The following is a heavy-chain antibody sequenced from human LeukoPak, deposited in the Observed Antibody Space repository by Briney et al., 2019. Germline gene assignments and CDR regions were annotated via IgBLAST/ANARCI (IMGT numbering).Heavy chain of an antibody. CDR2: ISSSSSYI. V-gene: IGHV3-21*04. J-gene: IGHJ4*02. CDR3: AKVMDIVVVVAATLYDY. D-gene: IGHD2-15*01. Sequence: KPGGSLRLSCAASGFTFSSYSMNWVRQAPGKGLEWVSSISSSSSYIYYADSVKGRFTISRDNSKNTLYLQMNSLRAEDTAVYYCAKVMDIVVVVAATLYDYWGQGTLVTVSS. CDR1: GFTFSSYS.